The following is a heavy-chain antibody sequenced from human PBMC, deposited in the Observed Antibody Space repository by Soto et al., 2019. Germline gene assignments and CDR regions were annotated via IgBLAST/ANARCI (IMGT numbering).Heavy chain of an antibody. Sequence: QVQLVQSGAEVKEPGASVRVSCKASGYTFTNNDISWVRQATGQGLEWMGWMNPISGNAGYAQKFQGRVTMTRNTSISTAYLELRSLRVEDTAVYYCARWVVVADYSDYWGQGTLVTVSS. J-gene: IGHJ4*02. CDR2: MNPISGNA. V-gene: IGHV1-8*01. CDR3: ARWVVVADYSDY. D-gene: IGHD2-2*01. CDR1: GYTFTNND.